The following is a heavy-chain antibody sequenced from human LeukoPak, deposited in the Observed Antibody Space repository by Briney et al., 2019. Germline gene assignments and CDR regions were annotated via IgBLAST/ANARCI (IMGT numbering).Heavy chain of an antibody. D-gene: IGHD4-23*01. V-gene: IGHV5-51*01. CDR2: IYPGDSDT. Sequence: GESLKISCKGSGYSFTSYWIGWARQLPGKGLEWMGIIYPGDSDTRYSPSFQGQVTISADKSISTAYLQWSSLKASDTAMYYCARTFRYGGNFNNFDYWGQGTLVTVSS. CDR1: GYSFTSYW. J-gene: IGHJ4*02. CDR3: ARTFRYGGNFNNFDY.